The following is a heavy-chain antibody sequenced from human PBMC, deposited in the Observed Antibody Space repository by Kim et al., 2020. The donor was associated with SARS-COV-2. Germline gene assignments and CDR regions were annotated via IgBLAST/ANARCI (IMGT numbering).Heavy chain of an antibody. J-gene: IGHJ4*02. CDR2: ISSSSSYI. Sequence: GSLRLSCAASGFTFSSYSMNWVRQAPGKGLEWVSSISSSSSYIYYADSVKGRFTISRDNAKNSLYLQMNSLRAEDTAVYYCARDPREDPSFDYWGQGTLVTVSS. V-gene: IGHV3-21*01. CDR1: GFTFSSYS. CDR3: ARDPREDPSFDY.